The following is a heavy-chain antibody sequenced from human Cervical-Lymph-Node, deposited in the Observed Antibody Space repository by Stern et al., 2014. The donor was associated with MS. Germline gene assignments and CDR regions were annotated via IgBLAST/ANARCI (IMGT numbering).Heavy chain of an antibody. J-gene: IGHJ6*02. V-gene: IGHV3-7*01. CDR1: GFTFKNYW. D-gene: IGHD3-3*01. CDR2: INDDGNKK. Sequence: VQLVESGGGLVQPGGSLRLSCAASGFTFKNYWMSWVRQAPGKGLEWVANINDDGNKKYHVDSVRGRFTISRDNAKNSLYLQMNSLRAEDTAVYYCVRESGILRFLESHNNYPMDVWGRGTTVIVSS. CDR3: VRESGILRFLESHNNYPMDV.